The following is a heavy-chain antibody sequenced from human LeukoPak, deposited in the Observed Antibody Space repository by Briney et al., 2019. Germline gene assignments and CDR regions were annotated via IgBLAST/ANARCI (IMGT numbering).Heavy chain of an antibody. J-gene: IGHJ4*02. D-gene: IGHD4-17*01. CDR1: GYRFTNYW. CDR3: ARLCGDYVDY. CDR2: IYPGDSDT. V-gene: IGHV5-51*01. Sequence: GESLEISCKGSGYRFTNYWIAWVRQMPGKGLEWMGIIYPGDSDTRYSPSFQGQVTISADKSISTAYLQWSSLKASDTAMYYCARLCGDYVDYWGQGTLVTVSS.